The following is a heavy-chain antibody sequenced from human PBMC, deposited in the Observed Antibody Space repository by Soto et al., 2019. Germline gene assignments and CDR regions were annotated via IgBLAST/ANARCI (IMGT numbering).Heavy chain of an antibody. D-gene: IGHD2-2*02. Sequence: QVQLVQSGAEVKKPGASVKVSCKASGYTFTSYDINWVRQATGQGLEWMGWMNPNSGNTGYAQKFQGRVTMTRNTSISTAYMELSSLRSEDTAVYYCARAGKRAYCSSTSCYREYYYYGMDVWGQGTTVTVSS. CDR1: GYTFTSYD. J-gene: IGHJ6*02. V-gene: IGHV1-8*01. CDR3: ARAGKRAYCSSTSCYREYYYYGMDV. CDR2: MNPNSGNT.